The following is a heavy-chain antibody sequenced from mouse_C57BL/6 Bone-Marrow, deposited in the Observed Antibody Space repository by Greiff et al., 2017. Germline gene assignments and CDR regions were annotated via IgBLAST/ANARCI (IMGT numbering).Heavy chain of an antibody. Sequence: QVQLQQPGAELVRPGSSVKLSCKASGYTFTSYWMHWVKQRPIQGLEWIGNIDPSGSDTHYNQKFKDKATLTVDKSSSTAYMQLSSLTSEDSAVYYCARRTPDFYAMDYWGQGTSVTVSS. CDR2: IDPSGSDT. CDR3: ARRTPDFYAMDY. V-gene: IGHV1-52*01. J-gene: IGHJ4*01. CDR1: GYTFTSYW.